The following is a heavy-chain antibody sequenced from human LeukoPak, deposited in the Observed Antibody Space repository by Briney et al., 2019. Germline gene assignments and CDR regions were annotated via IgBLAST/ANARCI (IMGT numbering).Heavy chain of an antibody. V-gene: IGHV4-59*01. CDR3: ARGANWFDP. Sequence: SETLSLTCTVSGASISTYYWSWIRQPPGKGLEWVGYIYYSGSTNYNPSLKSRLTISVDTSKNQFSLKLNSVTATDTAVYYCARGANWFDPWGQGTLVTVSS. CDR1: GASISTYY. CDR2: IYYSGST. J-gene: IGHJ5*02.